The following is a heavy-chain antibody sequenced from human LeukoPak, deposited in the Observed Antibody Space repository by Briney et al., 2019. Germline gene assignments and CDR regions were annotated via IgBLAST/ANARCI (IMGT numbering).Heavy chain of an antibody. J-gene: IGHJ4*02. V-gene: IGHV3-23*01. CDR1: GFTFSSYA. Sequence: TGGSLRLSCAASGFTFSSYAMTWVRQAPGKGLEWVSSNRGSGGSTYFADSVKGLSTTSRDNSKNTLYLQMTSLRAEDTAVYYCANPDYWGQGTLVTVSA. CDR3: ANPDY. CDR2: NRGSGGST.